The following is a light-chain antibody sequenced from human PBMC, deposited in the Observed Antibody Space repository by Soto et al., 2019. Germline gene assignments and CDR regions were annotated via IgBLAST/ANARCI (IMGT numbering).Light chain of an antibody. Sequence: QSALTQPASVSGSPGQSITISCTGTSSNVGADIFVSWYQQHPGTAPKFMIYDIINRPSGVSNRFSGSKSGNTASLTISGLQAEDEADYYCVSFTTSRSYVFGPGTKLTVL. V-gene: IGLV2-14*03. J-gene: IGLJ1*01. CDR2: DII. CDR3: VSFTTSRSYV. CDR1: SSNVGADIF.